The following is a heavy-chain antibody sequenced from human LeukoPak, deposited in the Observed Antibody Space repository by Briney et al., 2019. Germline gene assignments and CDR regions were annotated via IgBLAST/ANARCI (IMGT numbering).Heavy chain of an antibody. D-gene: IGHD1-1*01. CDR3: TRDRGAYNLYDY. J-gene: IGHJ4*02. Sequence: GGSLGLSCTASGFTFGDYAMSWIRQAPGKGLEWVGFIRSKAYGETADYAASVKGRFTISRDGSKAIAYLQMNSLKTEDTAVYHCTRDRGAYNLYDYWGLGTLVTVSS. CDR2: IRSKAYGETA. V-gene: IGHV3-49*01. CDR1: GFTFGDYA.